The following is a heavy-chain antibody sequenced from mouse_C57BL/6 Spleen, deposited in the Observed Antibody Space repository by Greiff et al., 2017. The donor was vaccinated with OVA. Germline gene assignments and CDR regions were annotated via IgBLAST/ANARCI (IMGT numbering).Heavy chain of an antibody. V-gene: IGHV5-6*01. D-gene: IGHD2-1*01. Sequence: EVQGVESGGDLVKPGGSLKLSCAASGFTFSSYGMSWVRQTPDKRLEGVATISSGGSYTYYPDSVKGRFTISRDNAKNTLYLQMSSLKSEDTAMYYCARRGNYTYWYFDVWGTGTTVTVSS. CDR1: GFTFSSYG. J-gene: IGHJ1*03. CDR2: ISSGGSYT. CDR3: ARRGNYTYWYFDV.